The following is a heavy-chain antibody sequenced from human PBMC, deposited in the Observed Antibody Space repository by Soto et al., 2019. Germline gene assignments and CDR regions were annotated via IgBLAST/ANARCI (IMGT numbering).Heavy chain of an antibody. Sequence: PSETLSLTYLISGGSISTSNWGSWVRQPPGKGLEWIGEIYHSGSTNYNPSLKSRVTISVDKSKNQFSLKLSSVTAADTAVYYCASVRGGYYYAMDVWGQGTTVT. D-gene: IGHD3-10*02. J-gene: IGHJ6*02. CDR2: IYHSGST. CDR1: GGSISTSNW. V-gene: IGHV4-4*02. CDR3: ASVRGGYYYAMDV.